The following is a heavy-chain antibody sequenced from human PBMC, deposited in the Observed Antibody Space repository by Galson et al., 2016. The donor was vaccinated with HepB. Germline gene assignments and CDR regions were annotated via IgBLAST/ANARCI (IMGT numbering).Heavy chain of an antibody. Sequence: TLSLTCTVPGDSISSAGYYSSWIRQLPGKGLERIGAIYYRGSTYYHPSPNSRFTFSLDTSKPQFYLKLDSVTAADPAVYFCATEGADIVIPRGRGHYYFDLWGRGTLVTVSS. CDR3: ATEGADIVIPRGRGHYYFDL. J-gene: IGHJ2*01. D-gene: IGHD2/OR15-2a*01. V-gene: IGHV4-31*03. CDR1: GDSISSAGYY. CDR2: IYYRGST.